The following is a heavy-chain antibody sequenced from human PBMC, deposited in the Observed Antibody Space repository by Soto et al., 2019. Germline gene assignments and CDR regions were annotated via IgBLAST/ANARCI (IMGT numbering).Heavy chain of an antibody. D-gene: IGHD1-1*01. CDR2: LSHSGGT. CDR1: GGSVNSVNYY. V-gene: IGHV4-34*01. J-gene: IGHJ3*02. Sequence: QVQLQQWGAGLLKPSETLSLTCAVFGGSVNSVNYYWSWIRQPPGKGLEWIGELSHSGGTHFNPSLKSRVPISVDTSKTPFSLKMSSVTAADTALYYCARVERGTATTVVDAFDIWGPGTMVTVSS. CDR3: ARVERGTATTVVDAFDI.